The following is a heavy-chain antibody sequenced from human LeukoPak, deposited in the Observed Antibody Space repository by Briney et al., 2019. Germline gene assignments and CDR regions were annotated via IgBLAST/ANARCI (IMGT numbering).Heavy chain of an antibody. J-gene: IGHJ3*02. V-gene: IGHV3-48*02. CDR1: GFTFSGYS. CDR2: ISGSGRTI. CDR3: ARDRSWASDI. Sequence: GGSVRLSCAASGFTFSGYSMNWVRQAPGKGLEWVSYISGSGRTIDYADSVRGRFTISRDNAKDSLYLQMNSLRDEDTAVYYCARDRSWASDIWGQGTMVTVSS.